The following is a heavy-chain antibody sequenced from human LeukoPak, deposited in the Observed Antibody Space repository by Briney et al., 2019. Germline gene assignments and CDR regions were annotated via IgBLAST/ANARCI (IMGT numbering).Heavy chain of an antibody. J-gene: IGHJ3*02. V-gene: IGHV1-2*06. Sequence: ASVKVSCKASGYTFTSYDINWVRQATGQGLEWMGRINPNSGGTNYAQKFQGRVTMTRDTSISTAYMELSRLRSDDTAVYYCARRARWYYYDSSGHHDAFDIWGQGTMVTVSS. CDR2: INPNSGGT. CDR3: ARRARWYYYDSSGHHDAFDI. CDR1: GYTFTSYD. D-gene: IGHD3-22*01.